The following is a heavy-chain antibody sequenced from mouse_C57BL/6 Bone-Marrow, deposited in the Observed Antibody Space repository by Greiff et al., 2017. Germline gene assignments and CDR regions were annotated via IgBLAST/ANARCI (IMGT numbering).Heavy chain of an antibody. V-gene: IGHV5-17*01. CDR3: ASYCMDY. CDR1: GFTFSDYG. CDR2: ISSGSSTI. Sequence: DVMLVESGGGLVKPGGSLKLSCAASGFTFSDYGMHWVRRAPEKGLGWGAYISSGSSTIYYAYTVKGRFTISRDNAKNTLFLQMTSLRSEDTAMYYCASYCMDYWGQGTSVTVSS. D-gene: IGHD1-1*01. J-gene: IGHJ4*01.